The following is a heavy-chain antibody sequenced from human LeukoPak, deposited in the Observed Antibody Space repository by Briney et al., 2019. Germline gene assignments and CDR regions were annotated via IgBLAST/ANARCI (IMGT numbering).Heavy chain of an antibody. J-gene: IGHJ1*01. D-gene: IGHD3-22*01. CDR2: ISGSGGST. CDR1: GFTFRSYA. Sequence: GASLRPSCAASGFTFRSYAMSWVRQAPGKGLAWVSAISGSGGSTYYADSVKGRFTISRDNSKNTLYLQMNSLRAEDTAVYYCAKDIPGSSGYYKEYFQHWGQGTLVTVSS. V-gene: IGHV3-23*01. CDR3: AKDIPGSSGYYKEYFQH.